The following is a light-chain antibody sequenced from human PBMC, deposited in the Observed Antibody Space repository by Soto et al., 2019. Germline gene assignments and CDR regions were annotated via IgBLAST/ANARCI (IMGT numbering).Light chain of an antibody. Sequence: DIVLTQSPGTLSLSPGERATFSCRASQTVGSTYLAWYQQRPGQAPRLLIYGASTRDIGIPDRFSGSGSGTDFTLTISRLEPEDFAVYYCHHYGTSPPNTFGGGTKVEIK. V-gene: IGKV3-20*01. J-gene: IGKJ4*01. CDR1: QTVGSTY. CDR3: HHYGTSPPNT. CDR2: GAS.